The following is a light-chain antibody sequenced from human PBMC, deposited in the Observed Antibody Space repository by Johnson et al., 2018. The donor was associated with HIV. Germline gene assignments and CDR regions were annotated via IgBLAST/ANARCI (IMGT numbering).Light chain of an antibody. CDR1: TSNIGNNY. J-gene: IGLJ1*01. CDR3: ATLEGSLCVYV. CDR2: ENN. Sequence: QSVLTQPPSVSAAPGQKVTISCSGSTSNIGNNYVSWYQQLPGTAPKLLIYENNKRPSGIPDRFSGSKSGTSATLGITGLQTGDEADYYCATLEGSLCVYVCGTGTKVTVL. V-gene: IGLV1-51*02.